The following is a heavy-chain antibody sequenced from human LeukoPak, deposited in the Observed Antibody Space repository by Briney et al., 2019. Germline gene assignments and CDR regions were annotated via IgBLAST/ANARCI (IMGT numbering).Heavy chain of an antibody. J-gene: IGHJ3*02. CDR1: GGSFSGYY. CDR3: ARERRGTAFDI. Sequence: SETLSLTCAVYGGSFSGYYWSWIRQPPGKGLEWIGEINHSGSTNYNPSLKSRVTISVDTSKNQFSLKLSSVTAADTAVYYCARERRGTAFDIWGQGTMVTVSS. CDR2: INHSGST. V-gene: IGHV4-34*01. D-gene: IGHD1-26*01.